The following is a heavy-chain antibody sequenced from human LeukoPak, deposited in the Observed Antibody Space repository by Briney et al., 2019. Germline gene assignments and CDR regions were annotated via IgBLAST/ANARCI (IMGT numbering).Heavy chain of an antibody. Sequence: SGPTLVNPTQPLTLTCTFSGFSLSTTGMCVSWIRQPPAKALEWLALFDWDDDKHYSTSLKTRLTISKDTSKNQVVLTMTNMDPADTATYYCARTRGQYYYDSSGYPFDYWGQGTLVTVSS. CDR3: ARTRGQYYYDSSGYPFDY. CDR2: FDWDDDK. CDR1: GFSLSTTGMC. J-gene: IGHJ4*02. V-gene: IGHV2-70*01. D-gene: IGHD3-22*01.